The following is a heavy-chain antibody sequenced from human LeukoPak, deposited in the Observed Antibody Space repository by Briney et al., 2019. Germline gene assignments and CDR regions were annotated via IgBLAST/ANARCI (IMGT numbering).Heavy chain of an antibody. J-gene: IGHJ6*02. Sequence: TSETLSLTCTVSGGSISTFYWSWVRQPPGKGLEYTGYIDYSGSANYNPSLKSRVTISVDTSKNQFSLKLSSVTAADTAIYYCARWRYLDVWGQGTTVTVSS. CDR2: IDYSGSA. V-gene: IGHV4-59*01. CDR1: GGSISTFY. D-gene: IGHD3-9*01. CDR3: ARWRYLDV.